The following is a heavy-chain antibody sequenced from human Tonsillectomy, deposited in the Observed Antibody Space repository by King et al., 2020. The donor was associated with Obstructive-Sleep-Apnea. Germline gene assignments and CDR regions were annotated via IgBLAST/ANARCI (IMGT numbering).Heavy chain of an antibody. V-gene: IGHV1-2*04. D-gene: IGHD2-8*01. J-gene: IGHJ4*02. Sequence: QLVQSGAEVKKPGASVKVSCKASGYTFTGYYMHWVRQAPGQGLEWMGWINPNSGGTNYAQKFQGWVTMTRDTSISTAYMELGRLRSDDTAVYYCARSVYCTNGVCYSYFDYWGQGTLVTVSS. CDR1: GYTFTGYY. CDR3: ARSVYCTNGVCYSYFDY. CDR2: INPNSGGT.